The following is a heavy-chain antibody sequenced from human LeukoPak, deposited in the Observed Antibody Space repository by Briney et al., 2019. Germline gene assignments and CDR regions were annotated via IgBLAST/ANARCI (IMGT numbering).Heavy chain of an antibody. V-gene: IGHV3-20*04. CDR1: GFTFDDYG. CDR3: ARVGDSSGYYTSGFDY. CDR2: INWNGGST. J-gene: IGHJ4*02. D-gene: IGHD3-22*01. Sequence: GGSLRLSCAASGFTFDDYGMSWVRQAPGKGLEWVSGINWNGGSTGYADSVKGRFTISRDSAKNSLYLRMNSLRAEDTALYYCARVGDSSGYYTSGFDYWGQGTLVTVSS.